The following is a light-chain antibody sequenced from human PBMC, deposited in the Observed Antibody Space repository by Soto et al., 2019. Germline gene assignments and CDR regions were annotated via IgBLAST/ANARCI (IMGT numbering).Light chain of an antibody. CDR1: SSDVGSYNL. Sequence: QSALTQPASVSGSPGQSINISCNGTSSDVGSYNLVSWYQQHPGKAPKLMIYEGSKRPSGVSNRFSGSKSGNTASLTISGLQAEDEADYYCCSYAGSSTWVFGGGTKLTVL. CDR2: EGS. V-gene: IGLV2-23*01. J-gene: IGLJ3*02. CDR3: CSYAGSSTWV.